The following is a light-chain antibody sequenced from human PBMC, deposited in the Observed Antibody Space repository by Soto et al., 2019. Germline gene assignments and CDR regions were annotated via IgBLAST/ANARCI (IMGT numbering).Light chain of an antibody. J-gene: IGKJ4*01. CDR1: QTVGNNY. V-gene: IGKV3-20*01. CDR2: DAS. CDR3: QQCTTLPLT. Sequence: EIVLTQSPGTLSLSPGERATLSCRASQTVGNNYLACYQKKPGQAPSLLNDDASNRATGIADRFSGTWSGKDIPLTISMQDHDDVALYYYQQCTTLPLTFGGGTKVEIK.